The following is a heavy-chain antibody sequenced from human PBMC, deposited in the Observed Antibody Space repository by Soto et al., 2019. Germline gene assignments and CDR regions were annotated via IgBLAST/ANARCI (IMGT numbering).Heavy chain of an antibody. CDR3: SNGGYNDTVYNHTFDF. CDR1: GFTFSSYW. CDR2: INGDGSRT. J-gene: IGHJ4*02. Sequence: GGSLRLSCAASGFTFSSYWMQWVRQAPGKGQVWVSRINGDGSRTTYADSVKGRFTISRDKAKNMLYLQMNTLRAEDTAVYYCSNGGYNDTVYNHTFDFWGQGTLVTVSS. D-gene: IGHD3-16*01. V-gene: IGHV3-74*01.